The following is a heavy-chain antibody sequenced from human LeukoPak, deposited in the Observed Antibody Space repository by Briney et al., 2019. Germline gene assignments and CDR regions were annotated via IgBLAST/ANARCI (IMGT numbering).Heavy chain of an antibody. J-gene: IGHJ4*02. V-gene: IGHV1-24*01. CDR2: IDPEDGET. Sequence: APVKASCKVSGYTLTELSMHWVRQAPAKRLEWMGGIDPEDGETIYAQKFQGRATMTEDTSTDTAYMELSSLRSEDTAVYYCATGRSGSYLDYFDYWGQGTLVTVSS. D-gene: IGHD1-26*01. CDR1: GYTLTELS. CDR3: ATGRSGSYLDYFDY.